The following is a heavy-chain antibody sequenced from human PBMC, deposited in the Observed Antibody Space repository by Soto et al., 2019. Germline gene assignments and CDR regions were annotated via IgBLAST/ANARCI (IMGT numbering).Heavy chain of an antibody. D-gene: IGHD1-26*01. V-gene: IGHV3-15*01. CDR1: GFTFSNAW. J-gene: IGHJ6*02. CDR3: STGGKYYGMDV. Sequence: GGSLRLSCAASGFTFSNAWMSWVRQGPGKGLEWVGRIKSKTDGGTTDYAAPVKGRFTVSRDDSKNILYLQMNSLKTEDTAVYYCSTGGKYYGMDVWGQGTTVTV. CDR2: IKSKTDGGTT.